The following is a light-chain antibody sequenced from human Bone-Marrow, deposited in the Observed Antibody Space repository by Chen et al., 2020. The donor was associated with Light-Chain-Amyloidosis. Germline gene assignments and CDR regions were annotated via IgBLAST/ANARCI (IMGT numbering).Light chain of an antibody. J-gene: IGKJ2*01. Sequence: DIRMTQSPSTLSASVGDRVTITCLARQDIGDWLAWFHQKPGKAPKLLIYKAFNLQTGVPSRFSVSGSVTEFTLSINSLQPDDFATYFCQQYKLYSFTFGQGTKLDLK. V-gene: IGKV1-5*03. CDR1: QDIGDW. CDR2: KAF. CDR3: QQYKLYSFT.